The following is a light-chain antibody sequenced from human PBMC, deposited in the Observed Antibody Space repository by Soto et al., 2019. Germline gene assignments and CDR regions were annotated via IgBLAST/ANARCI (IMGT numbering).Light chain of an antibody. CDR2: DAS. V-gene: IGKV3-11*01. J-gene: IGKJ4*01. CDR3: QQYNNWPVT. CDR1: QSVFNS. Sequence: EIVLTQSPATLSLSPGERATLSCRASQSVFNSLAWYQQKPGQAPRLLISDASNRATGIPARFSGSGSGTDFTLTISGLQSEDFATYYCQQYNNWPVTFGGGTKVDNK.